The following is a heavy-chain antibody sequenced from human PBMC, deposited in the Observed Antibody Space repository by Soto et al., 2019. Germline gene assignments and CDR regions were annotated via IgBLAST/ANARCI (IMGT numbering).Heavy chain of an antibody. V-gene: IGHV5-51*01. CDR1: GYSFTSYW. Sequence: GESLNTSCKRSGYSFTSYWIGWVRQMPGKGLEWMGVIYPGDSDTRYSPSFQGQVTISADKSISTAYLPLICLKASDTASFYQARLPDYVIPSAVIDYWAHGPLVTLS. CDR3: ARLPDYVIPSAVIDY. D-gene: IGHD3-10*02. CDR2: IYPGDSDT. J-gene: IGHJ4*01.